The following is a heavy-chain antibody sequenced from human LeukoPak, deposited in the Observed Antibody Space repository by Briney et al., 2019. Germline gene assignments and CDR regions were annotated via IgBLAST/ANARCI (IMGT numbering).Heavy chain of an antibody. CDR2: INHRGST. V-gene: IGHV4-34*01. CDR3: ARGRTTYDYVWGSYRPPHY. Sequence: SETLSLTCAVYGGSFSGYYWNWIRQPPGKGLEWIGEINHRGSTNYNPSLKSRVSISVDTSKNQFSLKLSSVTAADTAVYYCARGRTTYDYVWGSYRPPHYWGEGTLVTVSS. CDR1: GGSFSGYY. J-gene: IGHJ4*02. D-gene: IGHD3-16*02.